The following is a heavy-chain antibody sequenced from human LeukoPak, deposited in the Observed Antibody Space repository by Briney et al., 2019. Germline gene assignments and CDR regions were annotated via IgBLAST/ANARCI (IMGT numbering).Heavy chain of an antibody. V-gene: IGHV3-7*01. J-gene: IGHJ4*02. CDR1: GFTFSSYW. CDR2: IKEDGSEK. D-gene: IGHD1/OR15-1a*01. Sequence: GGSLRLSCAASGFTFSSYWMNWVRQAPGKGLEWVANIKEDGSEKYYVDSVKSRFTISRDNANNSLDLQMNSLRAEDTAVYYCAREARYNWNSDYWGQGTLVTVSS. CDR3: AREARYNWNSDY.